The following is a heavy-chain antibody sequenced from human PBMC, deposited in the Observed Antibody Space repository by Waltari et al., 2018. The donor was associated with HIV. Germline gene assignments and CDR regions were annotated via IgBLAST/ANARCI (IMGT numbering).Heavy chain of an antibody. CDR3: VRARGVATPYYYYGLDV. J-gene: IGHJ6*02. Sequence: QVQLQQWGAGLLTPSETLSLTCAVYGGSFSGYSWSWIRQPPGKGLEWIGEINHSGSTNYNPSLKSRVTISLDTSKNQFSLKVSSVTAADTAVYYCVRARGVATPYYYYGLDVWGQGTTVTVSS. CDR1: GGSFSGYS. CDR2: INHSGST. V-gene: IGHV4-34*01. D-gene: IGHD3-3*01.